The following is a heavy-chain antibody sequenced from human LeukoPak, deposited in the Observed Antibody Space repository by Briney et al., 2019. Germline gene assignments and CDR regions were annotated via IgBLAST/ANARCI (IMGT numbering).Heavy chain of an antibody. CDR2: ISYDGSNK. D-gene: IGHD5-18*01. J-gene: IGHJ4*02. CDR1: GFTFSSYA. CDR3: AKERGYSYGLEIDY. Sequence: GGSLRLSCAASGFTFSSYAMSWVRQAPGKGLEWVAVISYDGSNKYYADSVKGRFTISRDNSKNTLYLQMNSLRAEDTAVYYCAKERGYSYGLEIDYWGQGTLVTVSS. V-gene: IGHV3-30*18.